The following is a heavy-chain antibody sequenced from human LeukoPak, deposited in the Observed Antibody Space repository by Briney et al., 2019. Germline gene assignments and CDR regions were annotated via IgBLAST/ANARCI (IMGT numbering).Heavy chain of an antibody. Sequence: PGGSLRLSCAASGFTFSSYGMSWVRQAPGKGLEWVSVISGSGGSTYYAASVKGRFTISRDNSKNTVYLQMNSLRVEDTAVYYCAKDQNWEGGYWGQGTLVTVSS. CDR1: GFTFSSYG. CDR3: AKDQNWEGGY. V-gene: IGHV3-23*01. J-gene: IGHJ4*02. D-gene: IGHD7-27*01. CDR2: ISGSGGST.